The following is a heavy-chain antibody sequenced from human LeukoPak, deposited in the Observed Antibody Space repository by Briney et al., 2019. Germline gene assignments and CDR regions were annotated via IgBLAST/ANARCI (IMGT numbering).Heavy chain of an antibody. CDR3: ARQIYGRLYD. J-gene: IGHJ4*01. V-gene: IGHV1-18*01. D-gene: IGHD2-8*01. CDR1: GYTFNSYG. CDR2: INPYNGNT. Sequence: ASVKVSCKASGYTFNSYGIRWVRQAPAQGLECMGWINPYNGNTNYALKVQGRVTMTTDSSMSTAYLELRSLRADDTAIYYCARQIYGRLYDWGHGTLVTVSS.